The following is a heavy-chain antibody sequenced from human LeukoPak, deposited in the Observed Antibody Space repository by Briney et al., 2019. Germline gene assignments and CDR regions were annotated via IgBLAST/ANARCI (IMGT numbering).Heavy chain of an antibody. CDR2: INHGGST. CDR3: ARKTRITIFGVVISALFDP. J-gene: IGHJ5*02. V-gene: IGHV4-34*01. Sequence: SETLSLTCAVYGGSFSGYYWSWIRQPPGKGLEWIGEINHGGSTNYNPSLKSRVTISVDTSKNQFSLKLSSVTAADTAVYYCARKTRITIFGVVISALFDPWGQGTLVTVSS. D-gene: IGHD3-3*01. CDR1: GGSFSGYY.